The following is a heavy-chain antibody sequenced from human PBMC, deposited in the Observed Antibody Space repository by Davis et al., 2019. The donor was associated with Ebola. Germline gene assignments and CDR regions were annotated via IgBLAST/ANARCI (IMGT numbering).Heavy chain of an antibody. V-gene: IGHV3-23*01. CDR3: AKVHPPTTVTTGWFDP. J-gene: IGHJ5*02. D-gene: IGHD4-17*01. Sequence: GESLKISCAASGFIFSSYAMGLVRQAPGKGLEWVSSISVRSITYHADSVKGRFTISRDNSKNTLYLQMNSLRAEDTAVYYCAKVHPPTTVTTGWFDPWGQGTLVTVSS. CDR2: ISVRSIT. CDR1: GFIFSSYA.